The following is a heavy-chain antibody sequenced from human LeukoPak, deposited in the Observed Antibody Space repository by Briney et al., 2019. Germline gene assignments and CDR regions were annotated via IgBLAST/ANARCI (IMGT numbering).Heavy chain of an antibody. V-gene: IGHV5-51*01. CDR2: IYPGDSET. CDR1: GYSFPNYW. Sequence: GESLKISCKGSGYSFPNYWIGWVRQMPGKGLEWMGLIYPGDSETRYSLPFQGQVTISADKSISTAYLQWSSLKASDTATYYCARHVFYYDSSGYPGPYYFDYWGQGSLVTVSS. D-gene: IGHD3-22*01. CDR3: ARHVFYYDSSGYPGPYYFDY. J-gene: IGHJ4*02.